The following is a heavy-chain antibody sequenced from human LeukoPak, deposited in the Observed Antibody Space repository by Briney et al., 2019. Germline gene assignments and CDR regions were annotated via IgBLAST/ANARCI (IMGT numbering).Heavy chain of an antibody. CDR1: GFTFNNYA. CDR2: ISGSGGST. Sequence: GGSLRLSCAASGFTFNNYAMSWVRQAPGKGLEWVSAISGSGGSTYYADSVKGRFTISRDISKNTLYLQMNSLRAEDTAVYYCAKDRHAPGRYCSSTSCFPFDSWGQGTLVTVSS. V-gene: IGHV3-23*01. CDR3: AKDRHAPGRYCSSTSCFPFDS. J-gene: IGHJ5*01. D-gene: IGHD2-2*01.